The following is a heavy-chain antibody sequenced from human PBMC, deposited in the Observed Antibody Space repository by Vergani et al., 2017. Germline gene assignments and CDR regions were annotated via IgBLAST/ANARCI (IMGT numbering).Heavy chain of an antibody. D-gene: IGHD2-15*01. CDR3: ASGGWYYGMDV. J-gene: IGHJ6*02. CDR1: GGSFSGYY. CDR2: INHSGST. V-gene: IGHV4-34*01. Sequence: QVQLQESGPGLLKPSETLSLTCAVYGGSFSGYYWSWIRQPPGKGLEWIGEINHSGSTNYNPSLKSRVTISVDTSKNQFSLKLSSVTAADTAVYYCASGGWYYGMDVWGQGTTVTVSS.